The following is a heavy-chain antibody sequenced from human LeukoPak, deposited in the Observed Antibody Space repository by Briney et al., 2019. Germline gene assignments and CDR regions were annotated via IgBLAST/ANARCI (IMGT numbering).Heavy chain of an antibody. V-gene: IGHV4-59*01. J-gene: IGHJ3*02. Sequence: PSETLSLTCTVSGGSISSYYWSWIRQPPGKGLEWIGYIYYSGSTNYNPSLKSRVTISVDTSQNQFSLKLSSVTAADTAVYYCARTYYYDSSGYFSDAFDIWGQGTMVTVSS. CDR3: ARTYYYDSSGYFSDAFDI. D-gene: IGHD3-22*01. CDR2: IYYSGST. CDR1: GGSISSYY.